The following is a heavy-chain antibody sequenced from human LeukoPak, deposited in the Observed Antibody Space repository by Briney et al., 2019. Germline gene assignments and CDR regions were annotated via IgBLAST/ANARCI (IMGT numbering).Heavy chain of an antibody. CDR2: INPSGGST. D-gene: IGHD3-16*01. Sequence: ASVKVSCKASGYTFTSYYMHWVRQAPGQGLEWMGIINPSGGSTSYAQKFQGRVTMTRDTSTSTVYIELSSLRSEDTAVYYCARASFIAYYDYVWGSKYYFDYWGQGTLVTVSS. V-gene: IGHV1-46*01. CDR1: GYTFTSYY. J-gene: IGHJ4*02. CDR3: ARASFIAYYDYVWGSKYYFDY.